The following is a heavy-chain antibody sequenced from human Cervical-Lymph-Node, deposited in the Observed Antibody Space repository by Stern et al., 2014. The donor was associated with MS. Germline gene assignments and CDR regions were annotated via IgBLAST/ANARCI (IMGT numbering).Heavy chain of an antibody. V-gene: IGHV3-74*02. Sequence: EVQLVESGGGLVQPGGSLRLSCATSGVTFSTYWMHWVRQAPGKGLVWVSRVHSDGSSTTYADSVKGRFTISRDNAKNTLYLQMNSLRAEDTAVYYCARGVMVAATYAFDIWGQGTMVTVSS. D-gene: IGHD2-15*01. CDR3: ARGVMVAATYAFDI. CDR2: VHSDGSST. CDR1: GVTFSTYW. J-gene: IGHJ3*02.